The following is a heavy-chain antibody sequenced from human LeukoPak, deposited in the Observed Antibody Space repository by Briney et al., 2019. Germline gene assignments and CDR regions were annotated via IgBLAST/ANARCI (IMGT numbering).Heavy chain of an antibody. Sequence: PGGSLRLSCAASGFTFTDAWMCWVRQAPGKGLEWVGRIKSKTDGGTTDYTAPVKGRFTISRDDSKNTLYLQMNSLETEDTAVYYCTTSMVRGTPPRYWGQGTLVTVSS. CDR1: GFTFTDAW. J-gene: IGHJ4*02. D-gene: IGHD3-10*01. CDR2: IKSKTDGGTT. CDR3: TTSMVRGTPPRY. V-gene: IGHV3-15*01.